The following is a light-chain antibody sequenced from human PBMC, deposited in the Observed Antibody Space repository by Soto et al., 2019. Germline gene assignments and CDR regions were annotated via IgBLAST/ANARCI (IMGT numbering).Light chain of an antibody. CDR3: SSYTSSSLWV. CDR1: SSDVGGYNF. CDR2: EVS. V-gene: IGLV2-14*01. J-gene: IGLJ3*02. Sequence: QSALTQPASVSGSPGQSITISCTGTSSDVGGYNFVSWYQQRPGKAPKLMIYEVSHRPSGVSNRFSGSKSGNTASLTISGLQAEDEADHYCSSYTSSSLWVFGGGTKVTVL.